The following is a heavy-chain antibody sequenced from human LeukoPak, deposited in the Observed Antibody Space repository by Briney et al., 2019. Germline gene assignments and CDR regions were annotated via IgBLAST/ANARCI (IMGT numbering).Heavy chain of an antibody. CDR3: AKDRWRGSNYFDY. D-gene: IGHD4-23*01. Sequence: GGSLRLSCAASGFTFSSYGMHWVRQAPGKGLEWVAVISYDGSNKYYADSVKGRFTISRDNSKNTLYLQMNSLRAEDTAAYYCAKDRWRGSNYFDYWGQGTLVTVSS. V-gene: IGHV3-30*18. CDR2: ISYDGSNK. CDR1: GFTFSSYG. J-gene: IGHJ4*02.